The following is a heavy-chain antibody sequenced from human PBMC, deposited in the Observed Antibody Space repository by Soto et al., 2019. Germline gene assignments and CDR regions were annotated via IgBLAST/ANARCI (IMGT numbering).Heavy chain of an antibody. J-gene: IGHJ3*02. V-gene: IGHV3-33*01. D-gene: IGHD3-10*01. Sequence: QVQLVESGGGVVQPGRSLRLSCAASGFTFSSYGMHWVRQAPGKGLEWVAVIWYDGSNKYYADSVKGRFTISRDNSKNTLYLHMNSLRAEDTAVYYCAREQGGFGELLRDAFDIWGQGTMVTVSS. CDR1: GFTFSSYG. CDR3: AREQGGFGELLRDAFDI. CDR2: IWYDGSNK.